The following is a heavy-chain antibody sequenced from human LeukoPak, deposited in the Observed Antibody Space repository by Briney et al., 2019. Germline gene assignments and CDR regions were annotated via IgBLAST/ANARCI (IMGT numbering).Heavy chain of an antibody. CDR1: GYTFTGYY. J-gene: IGHJ4*02. Sequence: ASVKVSCKASGYTFTGYYMHWVRQAPGQGLEWMGWINPNSGGTNYAQKFQGRVTMTRDTSISTAYMELSRLRSDDTAAYYCARDPSWAMVTDYWGQGTLVTVSS. CDR2: INPNSGGT. V-gene: IGHV1-2*02. CDR3: ARDPSWAMVTDY. D-gene: IGHD5-18*01.